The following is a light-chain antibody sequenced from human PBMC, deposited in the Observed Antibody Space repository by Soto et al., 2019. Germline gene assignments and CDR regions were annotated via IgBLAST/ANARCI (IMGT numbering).Light chain of an antibody. CDR3: QSYDSSLSGVV. V-gene: IGLV1-40*01. CDR2: GNS. J-gene: IGLJ2*01. Sequence: QSVLTQPPSVSGAPGQRVTISCTGSSSNIGAGYDVHWYQQLPGTAPKLLIYGNSNRPSGVPDRFSGSKSVTSASLAITGLQAEDEADYCCQSYDSSLSGVVFGGGTTLTVL. CDR1: SSNIGAGYD.